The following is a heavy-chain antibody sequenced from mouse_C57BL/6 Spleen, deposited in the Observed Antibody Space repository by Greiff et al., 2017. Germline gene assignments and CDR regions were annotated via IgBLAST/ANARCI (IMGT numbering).Heavy chain of an antibody. J-gene: IGHJ2*01. CDR2: ISDGGSYT. V-gene: IGHV5-4*01. CDR1: GFTFSSYA. Sequence: VQLKESGGGLVKPGGSLKLSCAASGFTFSSYAMSWVRQTPEKRLEWVATISDGGSYTYYPDNVKGRFTISRDNAKNNLYLQMSHLKSEDTAMYYCARERGGLRYFDYWGQGTTLTVSS. CDR3: ARERGGLRYFDY. D-gene: IGHD3-1*01.